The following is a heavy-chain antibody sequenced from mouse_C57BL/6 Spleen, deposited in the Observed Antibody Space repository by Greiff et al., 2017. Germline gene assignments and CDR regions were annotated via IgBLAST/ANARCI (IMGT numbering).Heavy chain of an antibody. Sequence: VKLQESGAELARPGASVKLSCKASGYTFTSYGISWVKQRTGQGLEWIGEIYPRSGNTYYNEKLKGKATLTADKSSSTAYMELRSLTSEDSAVYFCARDYGSSSCFAYWGQGTLVTVSA. CDR1: GYTFTSYG. D-gene: IGHD1-1*01. CDR2: IYPRSGNT. CDR3: ARDYGSSSCFAY. J-gene: IGHJ3*01. V-gene: IGHV1-81*01.